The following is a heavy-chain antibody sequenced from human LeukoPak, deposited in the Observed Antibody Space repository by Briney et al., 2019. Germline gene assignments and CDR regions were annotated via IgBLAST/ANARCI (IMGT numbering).Heavy chain of an antibody. CDR3: ARAPWEVYDFWDYFDY. J-gene: IGHJ4*02. D-gene: IGHD3-3*01. Sequence: ASVKVSCKASGYTFTSYGISWVRQAPGQGLEWMGWISAYNGNTNYAQKLQGRVTMTTDTSTSTAYMELRSLRSDDTAVYYCARAPWEVYDFWDYFDYWGQGTLVTVSS. CDR2: ISAYNGNT. V-gene: IGHV1-18*01. CDR1: GYTFTSYG.